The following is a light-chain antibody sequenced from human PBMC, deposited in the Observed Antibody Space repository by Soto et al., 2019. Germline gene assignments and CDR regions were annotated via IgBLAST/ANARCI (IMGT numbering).Light chain of an antibody. CDR1: QSVSSY. J-gene: IGKJ1*01. CDR3: QQYNKWPQWT. CDR2: DAS. V-gene: IGKV3-11*01. Sequence: EIVLTQSPATLSLSPGERATLSCRASQSVSSYLAWYQQKPGQAPRLLIYDASNRATGIPARFSGSGSGTEFTLTISSLQSEDFAVYYCQQYNKWPQWTFGQGTKVDTK.